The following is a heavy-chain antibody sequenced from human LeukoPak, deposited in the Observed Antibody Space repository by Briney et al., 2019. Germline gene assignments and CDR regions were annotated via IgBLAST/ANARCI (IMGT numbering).Heavy chain of an antibody. D-gene: IGHD3-10*01. V-gene: IGHV4-34*01. CDR3: ARAGWLYGSGSYLLFDY. CDR2: INHSGST. Sequence: PSETLSRTCAVYGGSFSGYYWSWIRQPPGKGLEWIGEINHSGSTNYNPSLKSRVTISVDTSKNQFSLKLSSVTAADTAVYYCARAGWLYGSGSYLLFDYWGQGTLVTVSS. CDR1: GGSFSGYY. J-gene: IGHJ4*02.